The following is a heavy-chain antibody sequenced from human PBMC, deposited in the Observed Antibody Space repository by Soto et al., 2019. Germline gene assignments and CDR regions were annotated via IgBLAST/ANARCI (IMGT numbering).Heavy chain of an antibody. CDR3: ARDRHYYDSSGYYYYYYYGMDV. CDR2: IYSGGST. CDR1: GFTVSSNY. Sequence: GGSLRLSCAASGFTVSSNYMSWVRQAPGKGLEWVSVIYSGGSTYYADSVKGRFTISRDNSKNTLYLQMNSLRAEDTAVYYCARDRHYYDSSGYYYYYYYGMDVWGQGTTVTVS. D-gene: IGHD3-22*01. J-gene: IGHJ6*02. V-gene: IGHV3-53*01.